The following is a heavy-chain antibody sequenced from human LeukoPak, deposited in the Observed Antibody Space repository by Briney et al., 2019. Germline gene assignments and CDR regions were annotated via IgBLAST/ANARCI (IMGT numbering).Heavy chain of an antibody. V-gene: IGHV4-61*02. J-gene: IGHJ4*02. CDR1: GGSISSGSYY. CDR2: IYTSGST. D-gene: IGHD3-10*01. Sequence: SETLSLTCTVSGGSISSGSYYWSWIRQPAGKGLEWIGRIYTSGSTNYNPSLKSRVTISVDTSKNQFSLKLSSVTAADTAVYYCAREVGDYYGLFRGQGTLVTVSS. CDR3: AREVGDYYGLF.